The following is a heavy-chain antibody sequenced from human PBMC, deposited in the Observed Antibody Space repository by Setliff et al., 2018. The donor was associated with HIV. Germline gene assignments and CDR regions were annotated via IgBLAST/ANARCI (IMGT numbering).Heavy chain of an antibody. CDR3: ARGSLLGVEYYYYFGMDV. CDR1: GYTFTGYY. Sequence: GASVKVSCKASGYTFTGYYMHWVRQAPGQGLEWMGWINPNSGGTNYAQKFQGRVTMTRDTSISTAYMELSRLRSDDTAVYYCARGSLLGVEYYYYFGMDVWGQGTTVTVSS. D-gene: IGHD3-3*01. J-gene: IGHJ6*02. CDR2: INPNSGGT. V-gene: IGHV1-2*02.